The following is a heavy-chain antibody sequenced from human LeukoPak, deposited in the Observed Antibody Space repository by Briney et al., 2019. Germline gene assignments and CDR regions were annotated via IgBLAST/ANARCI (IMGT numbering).Heavy chain of an antibody. CDR3: ARELPSGTNYFDY. CDR1: GGSISSGGYY. CDR2: IYYSGST. V-gene: IGHV4-31*03. Sequence: SETLSLTCTVSGGSISSGGYYWSWIRQHPGKGLEWIGYIYYSGSTYYNPSLKSRVTISVDTSKNQFSLKLSSVTAADTAVYYCARELPSGTNYFDYWGQGTLVTVSS. J-gene: IGHJ4*02. D-gene: IGHD1-26*01.